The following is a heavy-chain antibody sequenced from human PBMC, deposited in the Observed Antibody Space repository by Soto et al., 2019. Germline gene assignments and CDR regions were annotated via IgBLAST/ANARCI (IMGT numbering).Heavy chain of an antibody. Sequence: PGGSMRLSSVASGLTFTSYWMSCVSQAPGKGLEWVANIKGDGSEKRYVDSVKGRLTISRDNAKNSVYLQMNSLRVEDTALYYCGRDEVRNGVGVWGQGTTVTVSS. CDR1: GLTFTSYW. CDR2: IKGDGSEK. J-gene: IGHJ6*02. CDR3: GRDEVRNGVGV. V-gene: IGHV3-7*01.